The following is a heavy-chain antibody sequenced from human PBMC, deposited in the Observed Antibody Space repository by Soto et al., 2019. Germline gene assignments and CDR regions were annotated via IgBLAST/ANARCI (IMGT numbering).Heavy chain of an antibody. J-gene: IGHJ4*02. CDR3: AKGPTAGR. V-gene: IGHV3-23*01. CDR1: GFTIGNSA. CDR2: ISGGSDNT. Sequence: EVQLSESGGGLVQPGGSLRLSCAASGFTIGNSAMNWVRQAPGKGLEWVSVISGGSDNTYYADSVKGRFTISRDNSKSTLYLQMNSLRAEDTAIYYCAKGPTAGRWGQGTLVTVSS.